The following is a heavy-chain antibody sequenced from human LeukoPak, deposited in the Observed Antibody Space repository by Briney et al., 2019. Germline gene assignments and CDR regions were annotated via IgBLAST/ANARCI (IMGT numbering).Heavy chain of an antibody. D-gene: IGHD6-19*01. Sequence: GGSLRLSCVASGFTFSSYWMTWVRQAPGKGLEWLANIKEDGSIQYYLDSVRGRFTISRDHAKTSVYLQLNSLRADDTAVYYCARDVWTGVAVSDYWGQGTLVTVSS. CDR3: ARDVWTGVAVSDY. J-gene: IGHJ4*02. CDR2: IKEDGSIQ. CDR1: GFTFSSYW. V-gene: IGHV3-7*01.